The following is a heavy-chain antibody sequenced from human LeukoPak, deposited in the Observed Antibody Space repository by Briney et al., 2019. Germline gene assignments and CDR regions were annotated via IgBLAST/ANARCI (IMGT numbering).Heavy chain of an antibody. D-gene: IGHD4-11*01. V-gene: IGHV3-7*01. CDR2: IKQDGGET. CDR3: ARENHSNYNY. Sequence: GGSLRLSCAVSGFTFSSYWMSWVRQAPGKGLEWVANIKQDGGETFYVDSVKGRFTISRDNAKNSLYLQMNSLRAEDTAVYYCARENHSNYNYWGQGTLVTVSS. J-gene: IGHJ4*02. CDR1: GFTFSSYW.